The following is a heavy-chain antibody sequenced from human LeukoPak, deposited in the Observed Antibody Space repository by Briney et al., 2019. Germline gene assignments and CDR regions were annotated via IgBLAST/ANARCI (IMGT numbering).Heavy chain of an antibody. J-gene: IGHJ6*02. Sequence: SETLSLTCTVSGGSISGYYWSWIRQPPGKGLEWIGEINHSGSTSYNPSLKSRVTISVDTSKNQFSLKLSSVTAADTAVYYCARVKGYCSSTSCYRYYYYYGMDVWGQGTTVTVSS. D-gene: IGHD2-2*01. CDR1: GGSISGYY. CDR3: ARVKGYCSSTSCYRYYYYYGMDV. V-gene: IGHV4-34*01. CDR2: INHSGST.